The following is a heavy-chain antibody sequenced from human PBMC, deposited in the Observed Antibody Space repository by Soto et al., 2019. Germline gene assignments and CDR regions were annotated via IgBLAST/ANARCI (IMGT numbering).Heavy chain of an antibody. CDR2: IYPGDSDT. Sequence: RGESLKISCKGSGYSFASYWIGWVRQMPGKGLEWMGIIYPGDSDTRYSPSFQGQVTISADKSISTAYLQWSSLKASDTAMYYCARHVADYYDSSGYYQGWFDPWGQGTLVTVSS. CDR1: GYSFASYW. J-gene: IGHJ5*02. V-gene: IGHV5-51*01. D-gene: IGHD3-22*01. CDR3: ARHVADYYDSSGYYQGWFDP.